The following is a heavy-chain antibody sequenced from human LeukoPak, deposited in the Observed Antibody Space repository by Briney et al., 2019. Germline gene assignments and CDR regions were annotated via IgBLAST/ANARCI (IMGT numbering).Heavy chain of an antibody. J-gene: IGHJ4*02. V-gene: IGHV3-48*04. D-gene: IGHD3-10*01. CDR3: ASSGRATMVRGVSYFDY. Sequence: GGSLRLSCAASGFTFSSYSMNWVRQAPGKGLEWVSYISSSGSTIYYADSVKGRFTISRDNAKNSLYLQMSSLRAEDTAVYYCASSGRATMVRGVSYFDYWGQGTLVTVSS. CDR2: ISSSGSTI. CDR1: GFTFSSYS.